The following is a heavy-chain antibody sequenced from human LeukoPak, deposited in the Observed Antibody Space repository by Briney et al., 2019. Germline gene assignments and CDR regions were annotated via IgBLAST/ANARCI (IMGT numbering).Heavy chain of an antibody. CDR2: IYYSGST. CDR1: GGSISSGGYY. Sequence: SETLSLTCTVSGGSISSGGYYWSWIRQHPGKGLEWIGYIYYSGSTYYNPSLKSRVTISVDTSKNQFSLKLSSVTAADTAVYYCARDPYGGYYFDYWGQGTLVTVSS. CDR3: ARDPYGGYYFDY. V-gene: IGHV4-31*03. J-gene: IGHJ4*02. D-gene: IGHD4-17*01.